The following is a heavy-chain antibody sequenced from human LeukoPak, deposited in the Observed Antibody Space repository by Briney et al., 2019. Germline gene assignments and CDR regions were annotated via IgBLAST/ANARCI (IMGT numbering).Heavy chain of an antibody. CDR3: AKVWSGTRGYFDY. CDR2: ISGDGDST. CDR1: GFTFDDYA. J-gene: IGHJ4*02. D-gene: IGHD3-3*01. V-gene: IGHV3-43*02. Sequence: GGSLRLSCAASGFTFDDYAMHWVRQAPGKGLEWVSLISGDGDSTYYADSVWGRFTISRDNSKNSLYLQMNSLRTEDTALYYCAKVWSGTRGYFDYWGQGTLATVSS.